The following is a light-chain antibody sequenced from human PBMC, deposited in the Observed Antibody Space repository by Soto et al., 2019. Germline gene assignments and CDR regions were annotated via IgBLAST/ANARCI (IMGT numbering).Light chain of an antibody. Sequence: EIVMTQPPATLSVSPGERATLSCRASRNINRKLAWYQQKPGQAPRLLISGASTRATGIPARFSGSGSGTEFTLTISRLQSEDFAVYYCQQYYDYPPLIFGGGTKVEIK. J-gene: IGKJ4*01. CDR1: RNINRK. CDR3: QQYYDYPPLI. CDR2: GAS. V-gene: IGKV3-15*01.